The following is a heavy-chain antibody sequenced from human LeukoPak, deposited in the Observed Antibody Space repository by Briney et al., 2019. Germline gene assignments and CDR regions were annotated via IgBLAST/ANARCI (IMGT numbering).Heavy chain of an antibody. CDR1: GGSFSGYY. CDR3: ARGVLRYFDWSYFDY. CDR2: FNHSGST. Sequence: SETLSLTCAVYGGSFSGYYWSWIRQPPGKGLEWIGEFNHSGSTNYNPSLKGRVTISVDTSKNQFSLKLSSVTAADTAVYYCARGVLRYFDWSYFDYWGQGTLVTVSS. D-gene: IGHD3-9*01. V-gene: IGHV4-34*01. J-gene: IGHJ4*02.